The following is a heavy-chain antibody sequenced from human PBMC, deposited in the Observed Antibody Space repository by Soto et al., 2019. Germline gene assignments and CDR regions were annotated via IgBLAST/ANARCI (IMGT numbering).Heavy chain of an antibody. J-gene: IGHJ5*02. V-gene: IGHV4-4*02. D-gene: IGHD4-17*01. CDR2: IYHSGST. CDR3: ARWTDYGERFDP. CDR1: GGSISSSNW. Sequence: SETLSLTCAVSGGSISSSNWWSWVRQPPGKGLEWIGEIYHSGSTNYNPSLKSRVTISVDKSKNQFSLKLSSVTAADTAVYYCARWTDYGERFDPWGQGTLVTSPQ.